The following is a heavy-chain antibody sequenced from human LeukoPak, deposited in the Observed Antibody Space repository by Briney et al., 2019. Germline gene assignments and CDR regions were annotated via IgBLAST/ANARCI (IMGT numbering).Heavy chain of an antibody. Sequence: SETLSLTCTVSGGSISSSSYYWGWIRQPPGKGLEWIGSIYYSGSTYYNPSLKSRVTISVDTSKNQFSLKLSSVTAADTAVYYCARRCVWASYYFDYWGQGTLVTVSS. D-gene: IGHD3-16*01. J-gene: IGHJ4*02. CDR3: ARRCVWASYYFDY. V-gene: IGHV4-39*01. CDR2: IYYSGST. CDR1: GGSISSSSYY.